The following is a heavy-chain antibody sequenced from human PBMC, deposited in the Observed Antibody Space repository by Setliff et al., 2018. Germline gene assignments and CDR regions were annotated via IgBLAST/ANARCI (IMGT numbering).Heavy chain of an antibody. D-gene: IGHD1-26*01. CDR1: GYRFSSHW. V-gene: IGHV5-51*01. J-gene: IGHJ3*02. CDR3: ASSSGSSSNDAFDI. CDR2: IYPGDSDT. Sequence: GESLKISCKGSGYRFSSHWIGWVRQMPGKGLEWMVIIYPGDSDTRYSPSFQGQVTISADKSISTAYLQWSSLKASDTAMYYCASSSGSSSNDAFDIWGQGTTVTVSS.